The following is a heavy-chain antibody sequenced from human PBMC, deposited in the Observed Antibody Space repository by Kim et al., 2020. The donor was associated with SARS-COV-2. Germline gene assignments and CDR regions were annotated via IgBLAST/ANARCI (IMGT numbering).Heavy chain of an antibody. V-gene: IGHV3-13*01. Sequence: GGSLRLSCAASGFTFSSYDMHWVRQATGKDLEWVSAIGTAGDTYYPGSVKGRFTISRENAKNSLYLQMNSLRAGDTAVYYCARAYSSSWYPYYYYMDVWGKGTTVTVSS. J-gene: IGHJ6*03. CDR2: IGTAGDT. CDR1: GFTFSSYD. D-gene: IGHD6-13*01. CDR3: ARAYSSSWYPYYYYMDV.